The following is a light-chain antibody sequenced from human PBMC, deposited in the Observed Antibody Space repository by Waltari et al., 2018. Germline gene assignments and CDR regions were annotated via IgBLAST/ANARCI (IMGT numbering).Light chain of an antibody. CDR2: SNN. CDR3: AAWDDSLVV. Sequence: QSVLTQPPSASGTPGQRVTISCSGSSSNIGSNTVNWYQQLPGTAPKLLIYSNNQRPSWVPDRFSGSRSGTSASLAISGLQSEDEADYYCAAWDDSLVVFGGGTKLTVL. V-gene: IGLV1-44*01. CDR1: SSNIGSNT. J-gene: IGLJ2*01.